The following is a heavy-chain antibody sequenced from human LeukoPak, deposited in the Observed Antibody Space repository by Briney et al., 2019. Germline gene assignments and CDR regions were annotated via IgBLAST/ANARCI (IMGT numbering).Heavy chain of an antibody. D-gene: IGHD1-26*01. CDR1: GFTFSSYE. Sequence: PGGSLRLSCAASGFTFSSYEMNWVRQAPGKGLEWGSSSSTSSSYIYYADSVKGRFTISRDNAKNSLYLQMNSLRAEDTAVYYCARDPENVSGSHSHFDLWGRGTLVTVSS. CDR2: SSTSSSYI. CDR3: ARDPENVSGSHSHFDL. V-gene: IGHV3-21*01. J-gene: IGHJ2*01.